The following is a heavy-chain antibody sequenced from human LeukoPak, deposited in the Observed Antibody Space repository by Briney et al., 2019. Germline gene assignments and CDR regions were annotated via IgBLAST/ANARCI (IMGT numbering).Heavy chain of an antibody. D-gene: IGHD4-17*01. V-gene: IGHV3-23*01. CDR1: GFTFSSSA. J-gene: IGHJ4*02. CDR3: AKGGASVTRYVDY. CDR2: ISGGGGST. Sequence: GGSLRLSCAASGFTFSSSAMSWVRQAPGKGLEWLSTISGGGGSTYYADSVKGRFTISRDNSQNTLYLQMNSLRPEDTAVYYCAKGGASVTRYVDYWGQGTLVTVSS.